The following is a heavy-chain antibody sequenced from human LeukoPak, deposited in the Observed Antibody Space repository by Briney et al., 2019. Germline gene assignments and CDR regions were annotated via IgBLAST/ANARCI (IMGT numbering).Heavy chain of an antibody. Sequence: PGGSQRLPRAASGFTFSNAWMSWVRQAAGKGLEGVGRSKSKTDGGTTDYAAPVKGRLTISRDDSKNTLYLQMNSLKTEDTAVYYCTTFRGGFDWLSTPFDYWGQGTLVTVSS. CDR1: GFTFSNAW. V-gene: IGHV3-15*01. CDR3: TTFRGGFDWLSTPFDY. J-gene: IGHJ4*02. D-gene: IGHD3-9*01. CDR2: SKSKTDGGTT.